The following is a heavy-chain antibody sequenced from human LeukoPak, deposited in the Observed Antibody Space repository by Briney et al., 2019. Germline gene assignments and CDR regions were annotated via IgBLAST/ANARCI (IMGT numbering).Heavy chain of an antibody. D-gene: IGHD2-15*01. J-gene: IGHJ4*02. CDR2: INSDGSYT. V-gene: IGHV3-74*01. Sequence: GGSLRLSCAASGFTFSSNWMHWVRQVPGKGLVWVSRINSDGSYTSYADSVKGRFTISRDNAKNTLYLQMSSLRAEDTAVYYCAKASLGYCSGGSCYTHFDYWGQGTLVTVSS. CDR3: AKASLGYCSGGSCYTHFDY. CDR1: GFTFSSNW.